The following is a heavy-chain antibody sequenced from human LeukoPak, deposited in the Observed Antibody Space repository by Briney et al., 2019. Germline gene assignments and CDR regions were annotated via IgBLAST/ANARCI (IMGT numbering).Heavy chain of an antibody. Sequence: ASVKVSCKASGYTFTNYYMRWVRQAPGQGLEWVGLISPTGSYTNYAQKFRGRVTMTRDTSTTTVYMELSSLRSDDTAVYYCAREESGGYFDYWGQGTLVSVSS. D-gene: IGHD2-8*02. CDR1: GYTFTNYY. J-gene: IGHJ4*02. V-gene: IGHV1-46*01. CDR3: AREESGGYFDY. CDR2: ISPTGSYT.